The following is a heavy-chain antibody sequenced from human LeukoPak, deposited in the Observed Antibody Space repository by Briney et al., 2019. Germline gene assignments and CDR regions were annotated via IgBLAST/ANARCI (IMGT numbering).Heavy chain of an antibody. CDR2: IKSKTDGGTT. D-gene: IGHD3-3*01. CDR1: GFTVSSNY. V-gene: IGHV3-15*01. J-gene: IGHJ4*02. Sequence: GGSLRLSCAASGFTVSSNYMSWVRQAPGKGLEWVGRIKSKTDGGTTDYAAPVKGRFTISRDDSKNTLYLQMNSLKTEDTAVYYCTTVYVTIFGVAGYWGQGTLVTVSS. CDR3: TTVYVTIFGVAGY.